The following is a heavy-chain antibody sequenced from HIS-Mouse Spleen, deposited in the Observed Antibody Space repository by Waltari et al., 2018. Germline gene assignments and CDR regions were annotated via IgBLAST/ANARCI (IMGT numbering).Heavy chain of an antibody. J-gene: IGHJ2*01. CDR3: AREIPYSSSWYDWYFDL. CDR1: GRPTSSSSYY. D-gene: IGHD6-13*01. CDR2: IYYSGST. V-gene: IGHV4-39*07. Sequence: QLQLQESGPGLVKPSETLSLTCTVSGRPTSSSSYYWRWIRQPPGKGLEWIGSIYYSGSTYYNPSLKSRVTISVDTSKNQFSLKLSSVTAADTAVYYCAREIPYSSSWYDWYFDLWGRGTLVTVSS.